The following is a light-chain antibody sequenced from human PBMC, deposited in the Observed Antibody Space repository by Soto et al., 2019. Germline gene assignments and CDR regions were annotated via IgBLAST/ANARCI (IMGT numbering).Light chain of an antibody. CDR1: SSNLGAPYD. Sequence: QSVLTQPPSVSGAPGQTVIISCSGSSSNLGAPYDVNWFRQLPGTVPRLLIYAHIQRPSGVPERFSGSTSGTSASLAISGLQSEDEADCYCAVWDDSLNGYVFGTGTKVTVL. V-gene: IGLV1-40*01. CDR2: AHI. J-gene: IGLJ1*01. CDR3: AVWDDSLNGYV.